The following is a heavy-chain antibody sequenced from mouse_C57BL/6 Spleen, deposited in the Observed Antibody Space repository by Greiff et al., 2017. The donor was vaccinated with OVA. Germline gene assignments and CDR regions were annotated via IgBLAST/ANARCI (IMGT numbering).Heavy chain of an antibody. CDR1: GYSFTGYY. CDR2: INPSTGGT. Sequence: VQLQQSGPELVKPGASVKISCKASGYSFTGYYMNWVKQSPEKSLEWIGEINPSTGGTTYNQKFKAKATLTVDKSSSTAYMQLKSLTSEDSAVYYSARGGAYYIDYWGQGTTLTVSS. CDR3: ARGGAYYIDY. J-gene: IGHJ2*01. V-gene: IGHV1-42*01.